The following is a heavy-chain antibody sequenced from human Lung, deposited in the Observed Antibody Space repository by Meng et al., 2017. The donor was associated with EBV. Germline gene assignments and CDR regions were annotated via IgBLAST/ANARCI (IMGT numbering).Heavy chain of an antibody. V-gene: IGHV4-34*01. CDR2: IDYRGST. CDR3: ARGGTSSAPFDY. D-gene: IGHD2-2*01. Sequence: QGHCRQWGGGLWMPSEPPSLYCADLGGSFSVYFWTWSRQTPGKGLEWMGEIDYRGSTNYNPSLKSRVIISVDTSKNQFSLSLNSVTAADTAVYYCARGGTSSAPFDYWGRGTLVTVSS. CDR1: GGSFSVYF. J-gene: IGHJ4*01.